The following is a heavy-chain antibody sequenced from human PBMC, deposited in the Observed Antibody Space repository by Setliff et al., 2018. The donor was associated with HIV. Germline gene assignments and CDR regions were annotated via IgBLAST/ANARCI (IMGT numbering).Heavy chain of an antibody. D-gene: IGHD2-2*01. V-gene: IGHV5-51*01. J-gene: IGHJ4*02. CDR2: IYPGDSDT. CDR3: ARERGDCSSNTCYGTDY. Sequence: GESLKISCKGSGYSFSNYWIGWVRQMPGKGLEWMGIIYPGDSDTRYSPSFQGQVTISVDKSISTAYLQWSSLKASDTAMYYCARERGDCSSNTCYGTDYWGQGTLVTVSS. CDR1: GYSFSNYW.